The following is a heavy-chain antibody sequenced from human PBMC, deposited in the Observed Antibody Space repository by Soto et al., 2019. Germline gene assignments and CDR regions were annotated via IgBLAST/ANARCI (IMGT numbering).Heavy chain of an antibody. V-gene: IGHV3-7*01. CDR2: IKQDGSEK. J-gene: IGHJ4*02. CDR3: ARCPREDISYFDY. CDR1: GFTFSSYW. D-gene: IGHD2-15*01. Sequence: GGSLRLSCAASGFTFSSYWMSWVRQAPGKGLEWVANIKQDGSEKYYVDSVKGRFTISRDNAKNSLYLQMNSLRAEDTAVYYCARCPREDISYFDYWGQGTLVTVSS.